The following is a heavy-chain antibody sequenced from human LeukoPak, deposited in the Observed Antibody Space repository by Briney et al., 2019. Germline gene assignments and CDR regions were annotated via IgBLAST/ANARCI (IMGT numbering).Heavy chain of an antibody. J-gene: IGHJ4*02. V-gene: IGHV4-59*01. D-gene: IGHD3-10*01. Sequence: SETLSLTCTVSGGSISSYYWSWIRQPPGKGLEWIGYIYYSGSTNYNPSLKSRVTISVDTSKNQFSLKLSSVTAADTAVYYCARVDRFGDLYFDYWGQGTLVTVSS. CDR2: IYYSGST. CDR1: GGSISSYY. CDR3: ARVDRFGDLYFDY.